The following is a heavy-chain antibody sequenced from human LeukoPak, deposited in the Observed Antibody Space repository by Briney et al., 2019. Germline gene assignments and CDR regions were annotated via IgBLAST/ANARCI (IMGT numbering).Heavy chain of an antibody. CDR3: ARVPGDY. V-gene: IGHV3-21*01. J-gene: IGHJ4*02. Sequence: GGSLRLSCAISGFTFSGYSMNWVRQAPGKRLEWVSSISSSSNYIYYADSVKGRFTISRDNAKNSLYPQMNSLRAEDTAVYYCARVPGDYWGQGTLVTVSS. CDR2: ISSSSNYI. CDR1: GFTFSGYS.